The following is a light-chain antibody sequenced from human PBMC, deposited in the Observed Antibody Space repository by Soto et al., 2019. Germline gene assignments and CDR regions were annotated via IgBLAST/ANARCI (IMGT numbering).Light chain of an antibody. CDR2: GNS. J-gene: IGLJ3*02. V-gene: IGLV1-40*01. CDR1: SSNIGAGYD. Sequence: QSVLTQPASVSGAPGQRVTISCTGSSSNIGAGYDVNWYQHLSGTAPKLLIYGNSNRPSGVPHRISGSKSGTSASLAITGLPADDEADYYCQYYDSSLTSWVFGAGTKLTVL. CDR3: QYYDSSLTSWV.